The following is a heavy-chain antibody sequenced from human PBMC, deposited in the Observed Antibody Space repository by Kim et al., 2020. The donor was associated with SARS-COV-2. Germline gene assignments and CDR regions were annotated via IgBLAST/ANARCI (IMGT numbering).Heavy chain of an antibody. Sequence: KSRVTISVDTSKNQFSLKRSSVTAADTAVYYCARSGGVGVPAAMGALFDYWGQGTLVTVSS. D-gene: IGHD2-2*01. CDR3: ARSGGVGVPAAMGALFDY. V-gene: IGHV4-31*02. J-gene: IGHJ4*02.